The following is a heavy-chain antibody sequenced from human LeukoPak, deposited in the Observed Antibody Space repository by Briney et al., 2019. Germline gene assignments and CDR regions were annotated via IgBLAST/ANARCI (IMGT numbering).Heavy chain of an antibody. CDR1: GYTFTSYG. CDR2: MNPNSGNT. Sequence: GASVKVSCKASGYTFTSYGISWVRQATGQGLEWMGWMNPNSGNTGYAQKFQGRVTMTRNTSISTAYMELSSLRSEDTAVYYCAVRRKWFGECDYWGQGTLVTVSS. D-gene: IGHD3-10*01. J-gene: IGHJ4*02. CDR3: AVRRKWFGECDY. V-gene: IGHV1-8*02.